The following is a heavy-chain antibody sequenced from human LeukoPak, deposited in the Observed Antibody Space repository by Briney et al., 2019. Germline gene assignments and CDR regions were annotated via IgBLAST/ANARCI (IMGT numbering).Heavy chain of an antibody. V-gene: IGHV1-69*04. CDR1: GDTFSTYG. Sequence: SVKVSCKASGDTFSTYGINWVRQAPGQGLEWVGRIIPILDITNYAQKFLGRVTITADKSTRTTYMELTSLRSEDTAVYYCARCETRKASANFDHCCQGTLVTVSS. D-gene: IGHD2-21*01. CDR2: IIPILDIT. CDR3: ARCETRKASANFDH. J-gene: IGHJ4*02.